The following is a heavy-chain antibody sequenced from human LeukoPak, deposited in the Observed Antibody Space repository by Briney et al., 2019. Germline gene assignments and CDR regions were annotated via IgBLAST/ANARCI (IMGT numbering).Heavy chain of an antibody. CDR1: GGSISSYY. D-gene: IGHD1-26*01. V-gene: IGHV4-59*01. CDR3: ARDSNGIVRP. Sequence: SETLSLTCTVSGGSISSYYWSWIRQPPGKELEWIGYIYYSGSTTYNPSLKSRVTISVDTSKNQFSLKLSSVTAADTAVYYCARDSNGIVRPWGQGTLVTVSS. J-gene: IGHJ5*02. CDR2: IYYSGST.